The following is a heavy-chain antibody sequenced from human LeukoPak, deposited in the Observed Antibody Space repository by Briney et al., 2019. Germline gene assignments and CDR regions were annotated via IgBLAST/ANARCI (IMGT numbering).Heavy chain of an antibody. V-gene: IGHV3-21*01. CDR3: AREYCSGGSCSGWDY. CDR1: GFTFSSYA. D-gene: IGHD2-15*01. J-gene: IGHJ4*02. CDR2: FSSSSSYI. Sequence: MAGGSHRLSYAPSGFTFSSYAMSWARHEPGRGRGWVSSFSSSSSYIYYADSVKGRFTISRDNAKNSLYLQMNSLRAEDTAVYYCAREYCSGGSCSGWDYWGQGTLVTVSS.